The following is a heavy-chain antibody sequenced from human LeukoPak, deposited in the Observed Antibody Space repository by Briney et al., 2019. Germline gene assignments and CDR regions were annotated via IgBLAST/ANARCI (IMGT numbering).Heavy chain of an antibody. CDR1: VFTLSRYG. J-gene: IGHJ4*02. D-gene: IGHD1-26*01. CDR3: ARGAGGSYPIDY. V-gene: IGHV3-33*01. Sequence: GGSLRLSCTPSVFTLSRYGMHWGPQASGKGVEWGAVIWFDESHEYYADSVKGRFTSSRDNSKNTLYLQMNSLRAEDTAVYYCARGAGGSYPIDYWGQGTLVTVSS. CDR2: IWFDESHE.